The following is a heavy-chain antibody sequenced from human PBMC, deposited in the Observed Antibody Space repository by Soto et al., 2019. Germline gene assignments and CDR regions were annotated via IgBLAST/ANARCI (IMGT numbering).Heavy chain of an antibody. Sequence: QVQLVEPGGGVVQPGRSLRLSCAASGFTFSSYGMHWVRQAPGKGLEWVAVIWYDGSNKYYADSVKGRFTISRDNSKNTLYLQMNSLRAEDTAVYYCARDSLDTAMPLSGMDVWGQGTTVTVSS. J-gene: IGHJ6*02. CDR1: GFTFSSYG. D-gene: IGHD5-18*01. CDR3: ARDSLDTAMPLSGMDV. V-gene: IGHV3-33*01. CDR2: IWYDGSNK.